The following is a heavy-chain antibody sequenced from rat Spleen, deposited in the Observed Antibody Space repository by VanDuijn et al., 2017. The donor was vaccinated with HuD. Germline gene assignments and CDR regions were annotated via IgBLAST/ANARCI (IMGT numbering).Heavy chain of an antibody. Sequence: EVQLVESGGGLVQPGRSLKLSCVASGFTFNNYWMTWIRQAPGKGLEWVASITNTGGSTYYPDSVKGRFTISRDNAKSTLYLQMNSLRSEDTATYYCTREAPYGYTDYFDYWGQGVMVTISS. D-gene: IGHD1-4*01. CDR1: GFTFNNYW. CDR3: TREAPYGYTDYFDY. CDR2: ITNTGGST. V-gene: IGHV5-31*01. J-gene: IGHJ2*01.